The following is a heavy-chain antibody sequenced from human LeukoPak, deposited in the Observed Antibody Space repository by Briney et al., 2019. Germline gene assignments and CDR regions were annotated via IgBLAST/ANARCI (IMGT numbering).Heavy chain of an antibody. CDR2: INPNSGGT. V-gene: IGHV1-2*02. D-gene: IGHD2-15*01. CDR3: ARPYCSGNSCHDYFDY. CDR1: GYTFTGYY. J-gene: IGHJ4*02. Sequence: ASVKVSCKASGYTFTGYYMHWVRQAPGQGLEWMGWINPNSGGTNYAQKFQGRVTMTGDTSISTAYVELSRLTSDDTAVYYCARPYCSGNSCHDYFDYWGQGTLVTVSS.